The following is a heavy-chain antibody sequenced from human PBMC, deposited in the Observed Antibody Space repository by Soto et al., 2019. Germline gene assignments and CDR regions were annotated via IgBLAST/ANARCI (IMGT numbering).Heavy chain of an antibody. CDR3: ARGRRSSLNTYYYYYMDV. J-gene: IGHJ6*03. V-gene: IGHV3-7*01. CDR1: GFTFSSYG. CDR2: IKQDGSEK. D-gene: IGHD6-13*01. Sequence: GGSLRLSCAASGFTFSSYGMHWVRQAPGKGLEWVANIKQDGSEKYYVDSVKGRFTISRDNAKNSLYLQMNSLRAEDTAVYYCARGRRSSLNTYYYYYMDVWGKGTTVTVSS.